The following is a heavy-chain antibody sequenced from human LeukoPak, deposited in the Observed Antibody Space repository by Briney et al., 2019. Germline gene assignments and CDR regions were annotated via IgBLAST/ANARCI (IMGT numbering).Heavy chain of an antibody. V-gene: IGHV1-24*01. D-gene: IGHD2-15*01. CDR1: GYTLTELS. CDR3: ATVAIGYCSGGSCYSPRNWFDP. Sequence: ASVKVSCKVSGYTLTELSMHWVRQAPGKGLEWMGGFDPEDGETIYAQKFQGRVTMTEDTSTDTPYMELSSLRSEDTAVHYCATVAIGYCSGGSCYSPRNWFDPWGQGTLVTVSS. CDR2: FDPEDGET. J-gene: IGHJ5*02.